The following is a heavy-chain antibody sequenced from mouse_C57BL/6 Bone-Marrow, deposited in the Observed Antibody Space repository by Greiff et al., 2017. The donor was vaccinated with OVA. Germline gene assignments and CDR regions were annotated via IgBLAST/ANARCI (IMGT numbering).Heavy chain of an antibody. J-gene: IGHJ1*03. CDR3: ASHYGSSYCWYFDV. Sequence: VQLQQPGAELVRPGTSVKLSCKASGYTFTSYWMHWVKQRPGQGLEWIGVIDPSDSYTNYNQKFKGKATLTVDTSSSTAYMQLSILTSEDSAVYYCASHYGSSYCWYFDVWGTGTTVTVSS. CDR2: IDPSDSYT. V-gene: IGHV1-59*01. D-gene: IGHD1-1*01. CDR1: GYTFTSYW.